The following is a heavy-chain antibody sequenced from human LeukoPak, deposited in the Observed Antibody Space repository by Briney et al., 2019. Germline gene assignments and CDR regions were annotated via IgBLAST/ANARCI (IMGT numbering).Heavy chain of an antibody. CDR1: GFTFSSYG. J-gene: IGHJ5*02. Sequence: GRSLRLSCAASGFTFSSYGMHWVRQAPGKGLEWVAVISYDGSNKYYADSVKGRFTISRDNSKNTLYLQMNSLRAEDTAVYYCARGDWFDPWGQGTLVTVSS. V-gene: IGHV3-30*03. CDR3: ARGDWFDP. CDR2: ISYDGSNK.